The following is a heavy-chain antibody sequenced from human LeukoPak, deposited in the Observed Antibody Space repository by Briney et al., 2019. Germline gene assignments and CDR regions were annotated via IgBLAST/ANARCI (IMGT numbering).Heavy chain of an antibody. J-gene: IGHJ6*02. Sequence: GASVKVSCKASGYTFTSYAMNWVRQAPGQGLEWMGWINTNTGNPTYAQGFTGRFVFSLDTSVSTAYLQISSLKAEDTAVYYCARDGAAMVRYYGIDVWGQGTTVTVSS. CDR2: INTNTGNP. CDR1: GYTFTSYA. D-gene: IGHD3-10*01. V-gene: IGHV7-4-1*02. CDR3: ARDGAAMVRYYGIDV.